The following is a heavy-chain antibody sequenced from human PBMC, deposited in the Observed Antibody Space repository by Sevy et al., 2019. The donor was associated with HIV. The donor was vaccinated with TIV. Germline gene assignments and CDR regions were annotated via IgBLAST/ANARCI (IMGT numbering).Heavy chain of an antibody. CDR2: INPKNDVT. Sequence: ASVKVSCKASGYSFTDYYMHWVRQAPGQGLEWMAWINPKNDVTNYAQKFQGRVTMTRDTSTSTAYMELTWLRSDDTAVYYCARARRVTTVYYYYGMDVWGQGTTVTVSS. D-gene: IGHD5-18*01. CDR1: GYSFTDYY. V-gene: IGHV1-2*02. J-gene: IGHJ6*02. CDR3: ARARRVTTVYYYYGMDV.